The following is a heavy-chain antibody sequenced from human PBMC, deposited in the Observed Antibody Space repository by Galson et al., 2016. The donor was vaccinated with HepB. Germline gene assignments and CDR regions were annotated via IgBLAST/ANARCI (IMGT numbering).Heavy chain of an antibody. V-gene: IGHV3-23*01. D-gene: IGHD3-16*01. CDR3: GKHGGFDY. Sequence: SLRLSCAASGFSFCNSGMSWVRQAPGRGLESISGITRSGESTHYADFVKGRFTISRDNSKNTLYLYMNNLTAGDTAIYYCGKHGGFDYWGQGALVTVSS. CDR2: ITRSGEST. CDR1: GFSFCNSG. J-gene: IGHJ4*02.